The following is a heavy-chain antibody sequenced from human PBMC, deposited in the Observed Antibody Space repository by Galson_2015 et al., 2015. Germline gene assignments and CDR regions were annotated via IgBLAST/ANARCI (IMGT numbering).Heavy chain of an antibody. CDR2: IKSKTDGGTT. J-gene: IGHJ4*02. CDR1: GFTFSNAW. D-gene: IGHD2-15*01. CDR3: TTDKYCSGGSCLPFDY. V-gene: IGHV3-15*01. Sequence: SLRLSCAASGFTFSNAWMSWVRQAPRKGLEWVGRIKSKTDGGTTDYAAPVKGRFTISRDDSKNTLYLQMNSLKTEDTAVYYCTTDKYCSGGSCLPFDYWGQGTLVTVSS.